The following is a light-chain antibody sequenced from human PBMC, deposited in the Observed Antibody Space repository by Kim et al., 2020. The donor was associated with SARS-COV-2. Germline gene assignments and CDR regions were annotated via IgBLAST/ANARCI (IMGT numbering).Light chain of an antibody. CDR1: KVGNNV. J-gene: IGLJ2*01. Sequence: PRQTVSISGWGDKVGNNVACWYQQTPGASPVLVIYQDSKRPAGIPERFSGSNSGNTATLTISGTQAVDEADYYCQAWDSSTADVVFGGGTKLTVL. CDR3: QAWDSSTADVV. V-gene: IGLV3-1*01. CDR2: QDS.